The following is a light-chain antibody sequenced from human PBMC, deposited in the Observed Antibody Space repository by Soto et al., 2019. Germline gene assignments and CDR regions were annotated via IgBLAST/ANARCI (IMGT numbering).Light chain of an antibody. V-gene: IGLV2-8*01. CDR3: SSYAGSNNLRV. CDR1: SSDVGGYKY. Sequence: QSALTQPPSASGSPGQSVTISCTGTSSDVGGYKYVSWYQQHPGKAPKLIIYEVNKRPSGVPDRFSGSKSGNTASLTVSGLHAEDEDDYYCSSYAGSNNLRVFGTGTKVTVL. J-gene: IGLJ1*01. CDR2: EVN.